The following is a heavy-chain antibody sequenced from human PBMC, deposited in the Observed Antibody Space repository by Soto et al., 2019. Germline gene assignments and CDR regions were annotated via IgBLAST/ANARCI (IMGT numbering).Heavy chain of an antibody. D-gene: IGHD1-7*01. J-gene: IGHJ4*02. CDR2: ISGSGGST. CDR3: GKRANNWNYVGLYYFDY. V-gene: IGHV3-23*01. Sequence: AGGSLRLSCEASGFTFSSYAMSWVSQAPGKGLEWVSAISGSGGSTYYADSVKGRFTITRDNSKNTLYLQMNSMIAEDTTVYYCGKRANNWNYVGLYYFDYWGQGTLVTVSS. CDR1: GFTFSSYA.